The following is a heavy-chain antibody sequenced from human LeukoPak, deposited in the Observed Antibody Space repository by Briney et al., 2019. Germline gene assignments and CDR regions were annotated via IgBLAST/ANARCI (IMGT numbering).Heavy chain of an antibody. Sequence: GGPLRLSCAASGFTFSSYAMHWVRQAPGKGLEYVSAISSNGGSTYYANSVKGRFTISRDNSKNTLYLQMGSLRAEDMAVYYCARSQDYYYGMDVWGQGTTVTVSS. CDR3: ARSQDYYYGMDV. J-gene: IGHJ6*02. CDR2: ISSNGGST. V-gene: IGHV3-64*01. CDR1: GFTFSSYA.